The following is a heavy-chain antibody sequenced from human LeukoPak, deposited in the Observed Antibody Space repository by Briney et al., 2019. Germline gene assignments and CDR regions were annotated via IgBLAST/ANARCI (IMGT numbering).Heavy chain of an antibody. J-gene: IGHJ4*02. D-gene: IGHD2-2*01. V-gene: IGHV4-34*01. CDR3: ARGARGFRIVVVPAAIPYFDY. Sequence: SETLSHTCAVYGGSFSGYYWSWIRQPPGKGLEWIGEINHSGSANYNPSLKSRVTISVDTSKNQFSLKLSSVTAADTAVYYCARGARGFRIVVVPAAIPYFDYWGQGTLVTVSS. CDR2: INHSGSA. CDR1: GGSFSGYY.